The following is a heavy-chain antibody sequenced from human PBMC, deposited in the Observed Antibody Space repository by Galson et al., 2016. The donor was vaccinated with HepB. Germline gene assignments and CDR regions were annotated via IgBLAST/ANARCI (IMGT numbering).Heavy chain of an antibody. CDR1: GFSFDDYA. D-gene: IGHD7-27*01. Sequence: SLRLSCAASGFSFDDYAMHWVRQAPAKGLEWVAAVAYDGSNKYYTDSVRGRFAISRDNSKNTLYLQMDSLRTEDTAGYYCAKSLGVRGDYFDYWDQGTLVTVSS. J-gene: IGHJ4*02. V-gene: IGHV3-30*18. CDR2: VAYDGSNK. CDR3: AKSLGVRGDYFDY.